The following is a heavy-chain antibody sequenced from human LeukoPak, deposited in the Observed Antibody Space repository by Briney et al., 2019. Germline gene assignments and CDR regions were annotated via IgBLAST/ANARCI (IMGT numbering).Heavy chain of an antibody. CDR2: IYDSGST. D-gene: IGHD5-24*01. Sequence: SETLSLTCTVSGGSIRSSYYYWGWIRQPPGKGLEWIGSIYDSGSTNYNPSLKSRVTISVDTSKNQFSLKLSSVTAADTAVYCCARGLPRWLQFLPWFDPWGQGTLVTVSS. CDR3: ARGLPRWLQFLPWFDP. J-gene: IGHJ5*02. V-gene: IGHV4-39*07. CDR1: GGSIRSSYYY.